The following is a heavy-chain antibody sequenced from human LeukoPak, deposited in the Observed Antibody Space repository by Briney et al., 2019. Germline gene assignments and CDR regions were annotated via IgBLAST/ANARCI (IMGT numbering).Heavy chain of an antibody. Sequence: ASVKVSCKASGYTFTSYGISWVRQAPGQGLEWMGWISAYNGNTNYAQKLQGRVTMTTDTSTSTAYMELRSLRSDDTAVYYCARNREFSWPTSFDYWGQGTLVTVSP. CDR2: ISAYNGNT. CDR3: ARNREFSWPTSFDY. V-gene: IGHV1-18*04. CDR1: GYTFTSYG. J-gene: IGHJ4*02. D-gene: IGHD6-13*01.